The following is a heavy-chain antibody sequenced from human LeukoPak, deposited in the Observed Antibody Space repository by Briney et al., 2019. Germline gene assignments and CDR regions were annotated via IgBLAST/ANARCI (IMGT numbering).Heavy chain of an antibody. Sequence: TPSLTLAFSCGSLSSGGFSLGWVRQPPGKGLGGVWDIYHSGSTYYNPSLKSRVTISVDRSKNQFSLKLSSVTAADTAVYYCARGSYGSGSYYYYGMDVWGKGTTVTVSS. CDR2: IYHSGST. CDR3: ARGSYGSGSYYYYGMDV. D-gene: IGHD3-10*01. V-gene: IGHV4-30-2*01. J-gene: IGHJ6*04. CDR1: CGSLSSGGFS.